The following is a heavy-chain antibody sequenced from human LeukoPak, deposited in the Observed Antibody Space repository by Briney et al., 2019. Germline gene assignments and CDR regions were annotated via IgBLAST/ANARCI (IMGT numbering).Heavy chain of an antibody. D-gene: IGHD3-22*01. CDR1: GFSLSTIGMR. Sequence: SGPALVKPTQTLTLTCTFSGFSLSTIGMRVRGIRQPPGKALEWLPAIDWDDDKFYSTSLKTRLTISKDTSKNQVVLTMTNMDPVDTATYYCARMGYYDSSGNQDTTGFDYWGQGTLVTVSS. CDR2: IDWDDDK. J-gene: IGHJ4*02. V-gene: IGHV2-70*04. CDR3: ARMGYYDSSGNQDTTGFDY.